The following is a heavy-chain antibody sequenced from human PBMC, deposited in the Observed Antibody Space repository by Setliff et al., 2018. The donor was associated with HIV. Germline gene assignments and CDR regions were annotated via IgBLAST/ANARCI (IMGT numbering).Heavy chain of an antibody. Sequence: PGGSLRLSCAASGFTFSTYSMNWVRQAPGKGLEWVSSISSSSNNIDYTDSVKGRFTISRDNAKNSLYLQMNSLRAEDAAVYYCATDLHWAFDYWGQGSLVTVSS. V-gene: IGHV3-21*01. J-gene: IGHJ4*02. CDR1: GFTFSTYS. CDR3: ATDLHWAFDY. CDR2: ISSSSNNI. D-gene: IGHD7-27*01.